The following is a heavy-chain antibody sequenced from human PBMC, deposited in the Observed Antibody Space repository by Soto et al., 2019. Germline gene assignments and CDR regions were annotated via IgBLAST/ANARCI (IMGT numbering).Heavy chain of an antibody. Sequence: QMQLVQSGPEVKKPGTSVKVSCKASGFTFTSSAVQWVRQARGQRLEWIGWIVVGSGNTNYAQKFQERVTITSDMSTSTAYMELSSLRSEDTSVYYCAAGGLVVPAATYYYYYGMDVWGQGTTVTVSS. CDR3: AAGGLVVPAATYYYYYGMDV. CDR2: IVVGSGNT. J-gene: IGHJ6*02. D-gene: IGHD2-2*01. CDR1: GFTFTSSA. V-gene: IGHV1-58*01.